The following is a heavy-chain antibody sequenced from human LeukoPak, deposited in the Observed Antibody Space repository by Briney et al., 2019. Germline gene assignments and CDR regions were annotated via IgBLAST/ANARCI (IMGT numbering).Heavy chain of an antibody. CDR3: ALQVGSLSVFES. V-gene: IGHV3-66*01. Sequence: PGGSLRLSCAASGFTVGNSYMSWVRQAPGKGLEWVSAFYAGTTTYYADSVKGRFTISGDSSMNTLYLRMNGLRAEDSAVYYCALQVGSLSVFESWGQGTLVTVSP. J-gene: IGHJ4*02. CDR1: GFTVGNSY. D-gene: IGHD1-26*01. CDR2: FYAGTTT.